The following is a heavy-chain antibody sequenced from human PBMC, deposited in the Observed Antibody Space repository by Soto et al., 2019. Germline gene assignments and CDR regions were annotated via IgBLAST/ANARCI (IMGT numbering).Heavy chain of an antibody. D-gene: IGHD3-22*01. Sequence: EASVKVSCKASGYTFTSYYMHWVRQAPGQGLEWMGIINPSGGSTSYAQKFQGRVTMTRDTSTSTVYMELSSLRSEDTAVYYCARDTPNYYDSSGYPDYWGQGTLVTVS. CDR1: GYTFTSYY. V-gene: IGHV1-46*01. CDR3: ARDTPNYYDSSGYPDY. J-gene: IGHJ4*02. CDR2: INPSGGST.